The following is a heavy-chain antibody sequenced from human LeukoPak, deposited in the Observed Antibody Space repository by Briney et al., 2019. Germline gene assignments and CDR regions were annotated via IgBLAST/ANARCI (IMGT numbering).Heavy chain of an antibody. V-gene: IGHV3-30*04. J-gene: IGHJ6*02. CDR1: GLTFSSYA. CDR2: ISYDGSNK. CDR3: AREGGGSQGYYYYGMDV. D-gene: IGHD5-24*01. Sequence: GGSLRLSCAASGLTFSSYAMHWVRQAPGKGLEWVAVISYDGSNKYYADSVKGRFTISRDNSKNTLYLQMNSLRAEDTAVYYCAREGGGSQGYYYYGMDVWGQGTTVTVSS.